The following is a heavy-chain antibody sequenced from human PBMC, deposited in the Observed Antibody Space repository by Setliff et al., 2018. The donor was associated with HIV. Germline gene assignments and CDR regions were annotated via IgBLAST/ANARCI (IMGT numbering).Heavy chain of an antibody. CDR1: GFTFDDYG. D-gene: IGHD1-26*01. V-gene: IGHV3-20*04. J-gene: IGHJ3*02. CDR3: ARALSRWLGATPPDI. Sequence: SGGSLRLSCAASGFTFDDYGMSWVRQAPGKGLEWVSGINWNGGSTGYADSVKGRFTISRDNAKNSLYLQMGSLRAEDNAVYYCARALSRWLGATPPDIWGQGTMVTVSS. CDR2: INWNGGST.